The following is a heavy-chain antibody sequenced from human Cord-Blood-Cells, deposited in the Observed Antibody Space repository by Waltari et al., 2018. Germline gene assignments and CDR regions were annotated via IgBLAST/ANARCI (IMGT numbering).Heavy chain of an antibody. V-gene: IGHV4-38-2*02. J-gene: IGHJ2*01. Sequence: QVQLQESGPGLVKPSETLSLTCAVSGYSISSGYYWGWIRQPPGKGLEWIGSIYHSGRTSSNPSLDGRGTIAVDTAKNQFSLKLSSGTAADTAVYYCARDTGDWYFDLWGRGTLVTVSS. CDR3: ARDTGDWYFDL. D-gene: IGHD7-27*01. CDR1: GYSISSGYY. CDR2: IYHSGRT.